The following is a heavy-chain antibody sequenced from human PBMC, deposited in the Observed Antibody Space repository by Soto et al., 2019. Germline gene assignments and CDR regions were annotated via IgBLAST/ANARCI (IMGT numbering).Heavy chain of an antibody. Sequence: LSLTCTVSGGSISNFYWSWIRQPPGKGPEWIGYISYSGNTNYNPSLKSRVSISVDTSKNQLSLNLTSVTAADTAVYYCARAPMVLSRSYFDSWGQGTPVTVSS. V-gene: IGHV4-59*01. CDR3: ARAPMVLSRSYFDS. D-gene: IGHD2-8*01. CDR2: ISYSGNT. J-gene: IGHJ4*02. CDR1: GGSISNFY.